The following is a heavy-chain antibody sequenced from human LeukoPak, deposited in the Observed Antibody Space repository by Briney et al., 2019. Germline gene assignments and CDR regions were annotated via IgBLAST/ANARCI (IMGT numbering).Heavy chain of an antibody. CDR2: IYYSGST. CDR3: ARAGQQWLFYFDY. Sequence: TTSETLSLTCTVSGGSISSYYWSWIRQPPGKGLEWIGYIYYSGSTNYNPSLKSRVTISVDTSKNQFSLKLSSVTAADTAVYYCARAGQQWLFYFDYWGQGTLVTVSS. J-gene: IGHJ4*02. D-gene: IGHD6-19*01. V-gene: IGHV4-59*01. CDR1: GGSISSYY.